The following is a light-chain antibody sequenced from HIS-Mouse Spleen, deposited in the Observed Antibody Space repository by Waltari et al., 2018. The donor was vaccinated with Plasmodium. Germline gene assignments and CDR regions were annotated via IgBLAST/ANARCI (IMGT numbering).Light chain of an antibody. V-gene: IGLV4-69*01. CDR3: QVWDSSSDHRV. J-gene: IGLJ3*02. CDR1: TAHSSYA. Sequence: QLVLTQSPSASPSLAASVQLTCTLPTAHSSYAIAWHQQQPEKGPRYLMKLNSDGSHSKGDGIPDRFSGSSSGAERYLTISSLQSEDEADYYCQVWDSSSDHRVFGGGTKLTVL. CDR2: LNSDGSH.